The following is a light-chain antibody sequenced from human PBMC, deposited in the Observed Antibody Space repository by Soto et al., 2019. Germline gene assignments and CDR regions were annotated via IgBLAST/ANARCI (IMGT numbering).Light chain of an antibody. V-gene: IGKV1-27*01. CDR3: QKYNSAPWT. J-gene: IGKJ1*01. CDR1: QVISNY. CDR2: AAS. Sequence: DIQMTQSPSSLSASVGDRFTITCRASQVISNYLAWYQQKPGKVPKLLVYAASTLQSGVPFRFSGSGSGTDFTLTISSLQPEDVATYYCQKYNSAPWTFGKGTKVDIK.